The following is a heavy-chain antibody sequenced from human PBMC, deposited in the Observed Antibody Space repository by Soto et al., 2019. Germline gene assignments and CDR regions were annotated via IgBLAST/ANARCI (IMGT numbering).Heavy chain of an antibody. Sequence: QVQLQESGPGLVTPSETLSLTCTVSGGSISSYYWSWIRQPAGQGLEWIGRIYTSGSTNYNPSLKSRVTMSVDTSKNQFALKLSSVTAADTAVYYCARDPPIAAAGTGLNYFYYWGQGTLVTVSS. CDR1: GGSISSYY. CDR2: IYTSGST. J-gene: IGHJ4*02. V-gene: IGHV4-4*07. CDR3: ARDPPIAAAGTGLNYFYY. D-gene: IGHD6-13*01.